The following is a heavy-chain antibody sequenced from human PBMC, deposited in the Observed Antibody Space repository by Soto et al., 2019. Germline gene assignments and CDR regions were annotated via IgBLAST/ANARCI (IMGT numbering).Heavy chain of an antibody. J-gene: IGHJ4*02. CDR3: AEDSWGLLYCFAY. D-gene: IGHD3-10*01. V-gene: IGHV3-33*06. Sequence: QVQLVESGGGVVQPGRSLRLSCAASGFTFSSYGMHWVRQAPGKGLEWVAVIWYDGSNKYYADSVRGRFTISRDNPKNTLYRQMNGLRAEDTAVYYGAEDSWGLLYCFAYWGQGTLVTVSS. CDR1: GFTFSSYG. CDR2: IWYDGSNK.